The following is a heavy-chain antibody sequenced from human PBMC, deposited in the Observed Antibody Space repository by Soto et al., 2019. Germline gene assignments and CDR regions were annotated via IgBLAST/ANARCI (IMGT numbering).Heavy chain of an antibody. CDR2: ISAYNGQT. J-gene: IGHJ5*02. CDR1: GYPFDMYG. D-gene: IGHD3-3*01. CDR3: ARDTTEFWISSFCDP. V-gene: IGHV1-18*01. Sequence: AAVKVSCKASGYPFDMYGINWVRQAPGQRLEWMGWISAYNGQTDYAQNFQGRVTMATDTSTTTAYMELRNLRSDATAVYYCARDTTEFWISSFCDPWGPGNLVTVSS.